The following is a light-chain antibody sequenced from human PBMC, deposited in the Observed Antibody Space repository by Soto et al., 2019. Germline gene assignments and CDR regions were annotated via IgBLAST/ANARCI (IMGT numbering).Light chain of an antibody. CDR3: QQYSNWPLT. V-gene: IGKV3-15*01. Sequence: EIVMTQSPVTLSVSPGERATPSCRASQSVTNSYLAWYQQKPGQAPRLLIFGASTRAAGIPARFSGSGSGTEFTLTISSLQSEDFAVYYCQQYSNWPLTFGGGTKVDIK. CDR2: GAS. CDR1: QSVTNSY. J-gene: IGKJ4*01.